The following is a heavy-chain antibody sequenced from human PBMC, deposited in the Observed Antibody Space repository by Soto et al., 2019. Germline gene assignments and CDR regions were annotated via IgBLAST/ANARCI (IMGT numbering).Heavy chain of an antibody. Sequence: SETLSLTCTVSGGSISSYYWSWIRQPPGKGLEWIGYIYYSGSTNYNPSLKSRVTISVDTSKNQFSLKLSSVTAADTAVYYCAGSGYDYILPDYWGQGTLVNVSS. D-gene: IGHD3-16*01. J-gene: IGHJ4*02. CDR2: IYYSGST. V-gene: IGHV4-59*01. CDR3: AGSGYDYILPDY. CDR1: GGSISSYY.